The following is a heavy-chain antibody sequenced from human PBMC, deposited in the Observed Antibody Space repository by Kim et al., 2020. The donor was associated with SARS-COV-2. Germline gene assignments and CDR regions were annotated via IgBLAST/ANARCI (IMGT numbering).Heavy chain of an antibody. CDR2: MYQSGST. V-gene: IGHV4-39*01. J-gene: IGHJ4*02. D-gene: IGHD2-8*01. CDR3: VRHFGSGVD. Sequence: SETLSLTCTVSGGSISSSGFYWGWIRQPPGKGLEWIGSMYQSGSTYYNPSLKSRVTISVDTSKNQFSLKLSSVTAADTAVYYCVRHFGSGVDWGQGTLVTVSS. CDR1: GGSISSSGFY.